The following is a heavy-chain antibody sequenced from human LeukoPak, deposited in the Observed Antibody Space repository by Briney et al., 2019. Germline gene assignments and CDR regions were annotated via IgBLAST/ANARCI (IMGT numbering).Heavy chain of an antibody. V-gene: IGHV3-30-3*01. CDR2: ISDDGNNQ. CDR3: ARSPLRGTGANYFDY. D-gene: IGHD3-10*01. J-gene: IGHJ4*02. Sequence: GGSLRLSCAASGFTFSIYTMHWVRQDPGKGLEWLAVISDDGNNQYYPDSVQGRFTISRDNSKNTLSLQVNSPRADDTAVYYCARSPLRGTGANYFDYWGRGTLVTVSS. CDR1: GFTFSIYT.